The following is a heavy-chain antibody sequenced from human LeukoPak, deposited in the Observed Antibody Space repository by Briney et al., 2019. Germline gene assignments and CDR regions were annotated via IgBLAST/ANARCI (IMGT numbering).Heavy chain of an antibody. D-gene: IGHD6-19*01. V-gene: IGHV4-59*01. Sequence: SETLSLTCTVSGGSISSYYWSWIRQPPGKGLEWIGYIYYSGSTNYNPSLKSRVSISADTSKNQFSLKLSSVTAADTAVYYCARVTAVAGFTNFDYWGQGTLVTVSS. CDR2: IYYSGST. CDR3: ARVTAVAGFTNFDY. CDR1: GGSISSYY. J-gene: IGHJ4*02.